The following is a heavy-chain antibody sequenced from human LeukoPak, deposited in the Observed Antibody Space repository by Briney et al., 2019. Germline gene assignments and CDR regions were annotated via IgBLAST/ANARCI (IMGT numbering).Heavy chain of an antibody. CDR1: GGTFSSYA. Sequence: GASVKVSCKASGGTFSSYAISWVRQATGQGLEWMGGIIPIFGTANYAQKFQGRVTITADESTSAAYMELSSLRSEDTAVYYCASSEGGTVTTMDYWGQGTLVTVSS. CDR3: ASSEGGTVTTMDY. V-gene: IGHV1-69*13. CDR2: IIPIFGTA. D-gene: IGHD4-17*01. J-gene: IGHJ4*02.